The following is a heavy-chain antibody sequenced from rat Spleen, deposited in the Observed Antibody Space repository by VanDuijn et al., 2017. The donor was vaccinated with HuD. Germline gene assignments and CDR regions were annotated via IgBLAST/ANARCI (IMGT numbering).Heavy chain of an antibody. D-gene: IGHD4-3*01. CDR2: IRYSGST. V-gene: IGHV3-4*01. CDR1: GYTITSAY. J-gene: IGHJ2*01. CDR3: ARKAIRGFDY. Sequence: EIQLQESGPGLVKPSQSLSLTCSVTGYTITSAYDWSWIRKFPGNKMEWMGYIRYSGSTDYNPPLKSRISITRDTSKNQFFLQLNSVTTEDTATYYCARKAIRGFDYWGQGVMVTVSS.